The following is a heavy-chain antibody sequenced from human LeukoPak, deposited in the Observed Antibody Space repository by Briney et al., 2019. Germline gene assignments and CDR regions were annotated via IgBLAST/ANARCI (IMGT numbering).Heavy chain of an antibody. J-gene: IGHJ6*03. D-gene: IGHD3-9*01. Sequence: ASVKVSCKASGYTLTSYGISWVRQAPGQGLKWMGWISAYNGNTRYAQKLQGRVTMTTDSSTSTAYMELRSLRSDDTAVYYCARDSIRYFDWLSLPPYYYYYMDVWGKGTTVTVSS. CDR1: GYTLTSYG. V-gene: IGHV1-18*01. CDR3: ARDSIRYFDWLSLPPYYYYYMDV. CDR2: ISAYNGNT.